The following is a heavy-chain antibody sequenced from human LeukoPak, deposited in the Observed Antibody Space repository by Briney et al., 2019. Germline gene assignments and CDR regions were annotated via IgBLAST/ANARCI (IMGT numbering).Heavy chain of an antibody. CDR3: ARGRSGYYDAFDI. Sequence: PSETLSLTCTVSGGSFSSGSYYWSWLRQPPGKGLEWVGYIYYSGSTNYNPSLKSRVSISLDTSKNQFSLKLSSVTAADTAVYYCARGRSGYYDAFDIWGQGTMVTVSP. CDR2: IYYSGST. V-gene: IGHV4-61*01. J-gene: IGHJ3*02. CDR1: GGSFSSGSYY. D-gene: IGHD3-22*01.